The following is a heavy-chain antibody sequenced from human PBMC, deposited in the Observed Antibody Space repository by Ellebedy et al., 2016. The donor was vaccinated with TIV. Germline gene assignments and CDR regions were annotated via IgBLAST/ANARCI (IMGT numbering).Heavy chain of an antibody. J-gene: IGHJ4*02. CDR3: ASFTMVRGVRYSFDY. Sequence: SETLSLXXTVSGGSISSYYWSWIRQPPGKGLEWIGYIYYSGSTYYNPSLKSRVTISVDTSKNQFSLKLSSVTAADTAVYYCASFTMVRGVRYSFDYWGQGTLVTVSS. D-gene: IGHD3-10*01. V-gene: IGHV4-59*12. CDR1: GGSISSYY. CDR2: IYYSGST.